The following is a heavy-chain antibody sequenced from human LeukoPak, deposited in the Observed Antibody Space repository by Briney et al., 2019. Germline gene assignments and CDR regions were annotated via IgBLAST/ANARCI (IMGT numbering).Heavy chain of an antibody. CDR3: ARSLLSSNWFDP. J-gene: IGHJ5*02. CDR1: GYTFTSYG. CDR2: ISAYNGNT. D-gene: IGHD2-2*01. V-gene: IGHV1-18*01. Sequence: ASVKVSCKASGYTFTSYGISWVRQAPGQGLEWMGRISAYNGNTNYAQMLQGRVTMTTDTSTSTAYMELRSLRSDDTAVYYCARSLLSSNWFDPWGQGTLVTVSS.